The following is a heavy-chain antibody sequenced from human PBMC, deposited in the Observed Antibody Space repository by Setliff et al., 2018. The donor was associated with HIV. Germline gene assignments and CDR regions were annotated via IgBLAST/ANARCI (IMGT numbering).Heavy chain of an antibody. CDR2: IYHSGST. CDR1: GGSISSSNW. D-gene: IGHD3-3*01. Sequence: SETLSLTCAVSGGSISSSNWWRWVRQPPGKGLEWIGEIYHSGSTNYNASLKSRVTISVDKSKNQFSLKLSSVTAADTAVNYCASSNNFWSGLDYWGQGTLVTVSS. J-gene: IGHJ4*02. CDR3: ASSNNFWSGLDY. V-gene: IGHV4-4*02.